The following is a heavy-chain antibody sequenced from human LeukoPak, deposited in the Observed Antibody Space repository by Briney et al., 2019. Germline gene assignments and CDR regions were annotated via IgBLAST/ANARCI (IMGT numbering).Heavy chain of an antibody. D-gene: IGHD6-13*01. CDR3: ARQSSSRYYFDY. J-gene: IGHJ4*02. CDR1: GGSISSSSYY. CDR2: IYYSGST. V-gene: IGHV4-39*01. Sequence: SETLSLTCTVSGGSISSSSYYWGWIRQPPGKGLEWIGSIYYSGSTYYNPSLKSRVTISVDTSKNQFSLKLSSVTAADTAVYYCARQSSSRYYFDYWGQGTLVTVSS.